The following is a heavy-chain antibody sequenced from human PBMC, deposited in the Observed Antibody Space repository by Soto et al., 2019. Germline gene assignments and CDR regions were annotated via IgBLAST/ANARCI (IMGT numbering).Heavy chain of an antibody. V-gene: IGHV3-23*01. D-gene: IGHD3-16*02. CDR2: ISGNTGHA. CDR1: GFPFSNYA. CDR3: AKVPSQYIWGSYLLYYDY. Sequence: EVQMLESGGGLVQPGGSLRLSCAASGFPFSNYAMTWVRQAPGKGLEWVSGISGNTGHAYYADSVKDRFTISRDNSKNMLYLQMDSLRAEDTAVYYCAKVPSQYIWGSYLLYYDYWGQGTLVTVSS. J-gene: IGHJ4*02.